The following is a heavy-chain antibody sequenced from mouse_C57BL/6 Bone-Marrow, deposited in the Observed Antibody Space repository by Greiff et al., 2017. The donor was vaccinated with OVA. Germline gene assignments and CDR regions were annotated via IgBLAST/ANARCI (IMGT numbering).Heavy chain of an antibody. D-gene: IGHD2-1*01. CDR3: ARSRGNYEFAY. CDR2: IYPGDGDT. Sequence: QVQLQQSGPELVKPGASVKISCKASGYAFSSSWMNWVKQRPGQGLEWIGRIYPGDGDTNYTGKCKGKATLTADKYSSTAYMHLISLTSEDFAVYFCARSRGNYEFAYWGQGTLVTVSA. CDR1: GYAFSSSW. V-gene: IGHV1-82*01. J-gene: IGHJ3*01.